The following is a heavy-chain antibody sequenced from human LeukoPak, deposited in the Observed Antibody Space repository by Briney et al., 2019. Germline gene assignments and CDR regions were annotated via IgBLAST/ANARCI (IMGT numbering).Heavy chain of an antibody. CDR1: GFTFDDYA. CDR3: AKGATVTTLTHD. Sequence: GGSLRLSCAASGFTFDDYAMHWVRQAPGKGLEWVSGISWNSGSIGYADSVKGRFTISRDNAKNSLYLQMNSLRAEDTALYYCAKGATVTTLTHDWGQGTLVTVSS. J-gene: IGHJ4*02. V-gene: IGHV3-9*01. CDR2: ISWNSGSI. D-gene: IGHD4-17*01.